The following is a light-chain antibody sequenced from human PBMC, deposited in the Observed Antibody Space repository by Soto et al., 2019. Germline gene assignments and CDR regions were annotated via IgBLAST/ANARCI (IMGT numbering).Light chain of an antibody. CDR2: AAS. J-gene: IGKJ1*01. V-gene: IGKV1-27*01. Sequence: DIQMTQSPSSLSAFVGDRVTITCRATQAISNYLAWYQQKPGTVPKLLIYAASTLQSGVPSRFSGSGPGTDFTLTIRSLQPEDVATYDCQKYKSAPWTFGQGTKVEIK. CDR3: QKYKSAPWT. CDR1: QAISNY.